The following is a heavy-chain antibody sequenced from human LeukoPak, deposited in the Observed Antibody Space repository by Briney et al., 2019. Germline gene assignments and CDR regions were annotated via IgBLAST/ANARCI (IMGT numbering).Heavy chain of an antibody. CDR2: INGDGGNT. CDR1: GFTFSSHV. V-gene: IGHV3-23*01. J-gene: IGHJ6*02. Sequence: GGSLRLSCAASGFTFSSHVMTWVRQAPGKGLEWVSTINGDGGNTYYPDSVKGRFTISRDNSKNTLYLQMNSLRAEDTAVCYCASVTLSGGMDVWGQGTTVTVSS. D-gene: IGHD2-21*02. CDR3: ASVTLSGGMDV.